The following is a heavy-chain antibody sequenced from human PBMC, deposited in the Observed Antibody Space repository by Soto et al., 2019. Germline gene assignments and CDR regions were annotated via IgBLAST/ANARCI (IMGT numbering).Heavy chain of an antibody. J-gene: IGHJ6*02. CDR3: ARGFRNGFNV. Sequence: EVQLVESGGGLVKPGGSLRLSCVASGFTFSGYSINWVRQAPGKGLERVSYISGPSIYIYYADSVKGRFTISRGNAKSAVYLQMNSLRAEDTAVYYCARGFRNGFNVWGQGTTVSVSS. CDR2: ISGPSIYI. D-gene: IGHD2-8*01. V-gene: IGHV3-21*01. CDR1: GFTFSGYS.